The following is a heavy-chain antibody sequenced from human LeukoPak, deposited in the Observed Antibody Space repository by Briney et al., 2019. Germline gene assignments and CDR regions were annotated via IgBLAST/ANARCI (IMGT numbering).Heavy chain of an antibody. CDR3: ARGYCSGGSCYFNY. D-gene: IGHD2-15*01. V-gene: IGHV1-8*01. CDR1: GYTFTSYD. CDR2: MNPNSGNT. Sequence: GSVKVSCKASGYTFTSYDINWVRQATGQGLEWMGWMNPNSGNTGYAQKVQGRVTMTRNTSMRTAYMELSSLRSEDTAVYYCARGYCSGGSCYFNYWGQGTLVTVSS. J-gene: IGHJ4*02.